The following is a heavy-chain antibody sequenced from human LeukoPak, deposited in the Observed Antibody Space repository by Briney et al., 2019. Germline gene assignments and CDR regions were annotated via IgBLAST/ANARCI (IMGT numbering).Heavy chain of an antibody. D-gene: IGHD1-26*01. J-gene: IGHJ4*02. CDR2: IKQDGSEK. V-gene: IGHV3-7*01. CDR1: GFTFSSYW. Sequence: GGSLRLSCAASGFTFSSYWMSWVRQAPGKGLEWVANIKQDGSEKYYVDSVKGRFTISRDNAKNSLYLQMNSLRAKDTAVYYCARDKIVGATNFDYWGQGTLVTVSS. CDR3: ARDKIVGATNFDY.